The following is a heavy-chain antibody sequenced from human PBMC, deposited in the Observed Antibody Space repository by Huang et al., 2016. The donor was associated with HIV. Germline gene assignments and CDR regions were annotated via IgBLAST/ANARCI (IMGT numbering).Heavy chain of an antibody. CDR2: IANEGSSR. Sequence: QVQLVESGGGVVQPGRSLRLSCAASGFSFANYAMHWVRQAPGKRLEWVTFIANEGSSRYYADSVKGRFTISRDKFKNALYLQMNRLRGDDTAVYYCTREYTVAGAFDLWGQGTMVTVSS. D-gene: IGHD5-12*01. CDR1: GFSFANYA. J-gene: IGHJ3*01. V-gene: IGHV3-30-3*01. CDR3: TREYTVAGAFDL.